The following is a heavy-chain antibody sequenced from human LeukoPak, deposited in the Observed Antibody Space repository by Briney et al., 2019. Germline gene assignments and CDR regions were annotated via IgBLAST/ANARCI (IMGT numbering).Heavy chain of an antibody. CDR2: ISSSSSTI. CDR3: PRVTHYYDSSGYYYGDY. Sequence: PGGSLRLSCAASAFTFSSDSMNWVRQAPGKGLEWVSYISSSSSTIYYAESVKGRFTISRDNAKNSLYLQMNSLRAEDTAVYYCPRVTHYYDSSGYYYGDYWGQGTLVTVSS. J-gene: IGHJ4*02. V-gene: IGHV3-48*01. D-gene: IGHD3-22*01. CDR1: AFTFSSDS.